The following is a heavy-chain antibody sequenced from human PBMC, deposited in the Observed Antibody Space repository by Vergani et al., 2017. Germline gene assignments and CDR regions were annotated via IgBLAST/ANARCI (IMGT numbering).Heavy chain of an antibody. V-gene: IGHV3-9*01. J-gene: IGHJ4*02. Sequence: EVQLVESGGGLVKPGRSLRLSCAASGFTFDDYAMHWVRQAPGKGLEWVSGISWNSGSIGYADSVKGRFTISRDNAKNSLYLQMNSLRAEDTALYYCAKEKHWGQGTLVTVSS. CDR1: GFTFDDYA. CDR3: AKEKH. CDR2: ISWNSGSI. D-gene: IGHD2-21*01.